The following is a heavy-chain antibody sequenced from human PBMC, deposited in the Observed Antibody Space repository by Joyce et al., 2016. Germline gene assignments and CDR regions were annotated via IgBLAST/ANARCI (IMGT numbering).Heavy chain of an antibody. J-gene: IGHJ4*01. CDR3: ARLALTREYPIY. Sequence: QLQLQESGPGLVKPSETLSLTCSVSGGSITTTDYFWGWIRQPPGKGLGWIGSVYFGVRTFYTPSLRSRVTVSVDTSKNQFSLKLNSVTAADTALYYCARLALTREYPIYWGQGILVTVSS. CDR1: GGSITTTDYF. D-gene: IGHD6-6*01. V-gene: IGHV4-39*01. CDR2: VYFGVRT.